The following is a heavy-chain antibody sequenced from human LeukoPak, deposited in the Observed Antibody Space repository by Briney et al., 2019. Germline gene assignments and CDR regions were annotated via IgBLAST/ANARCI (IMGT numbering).Heavy chain of an antibody. CDR1: GGSISSYY. V-gene: IGHV4-59*01. J-gene: IGHJ4*02. CDR2: IYYSGST. CDR3: ARAPLSYFDY. Sequence: SETLSLTCTVSGGSISSYYWSWIRQPPGKGLEWIGYIYYSGSTNYNPSLKSRATISVDTSKNQFSLKLSSVTAADTAVYYCARAPLSYFDYWGQGTLVTVSS.